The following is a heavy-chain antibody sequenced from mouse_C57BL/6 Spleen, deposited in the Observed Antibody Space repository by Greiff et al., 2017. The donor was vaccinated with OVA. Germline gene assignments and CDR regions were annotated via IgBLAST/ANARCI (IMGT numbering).Heavy chain of an antibody. CDR1: GYTFTDYY. J-gene: IGHJ2*01. V-gene: IGHV1-26*01. Sequence: VQLQQSGPELVKPGASVKISCKASGYTFTDYYMNWVKQSHGKSLEWIGDINPNNGGTSYNQKFKGKATLTVDKSSSTAYMELRSLTSEDSAVYYCARKSWYYFDYWGQGTTLTVSS. CDR3: ARKSWYYFDY. CDR2: INPNNGGT.